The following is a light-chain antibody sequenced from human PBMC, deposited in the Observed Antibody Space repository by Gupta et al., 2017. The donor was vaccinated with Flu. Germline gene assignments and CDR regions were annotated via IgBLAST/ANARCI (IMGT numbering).Light chain of an antibody. J-gene: IGKJ4*01. V-gene: IGKV1-33*01. CDR1: QDISNY. Sequence: VGDRVTITCQASQDISNYLNWYQQKPGKAPKLLIYDASNLETGVPSRFSGSGSGTDFTFTISSLQPEDIATYYCQQYDNLPGFGGGTKVEIK. CDR2: DAS. CDR3: QQYDNLPG.